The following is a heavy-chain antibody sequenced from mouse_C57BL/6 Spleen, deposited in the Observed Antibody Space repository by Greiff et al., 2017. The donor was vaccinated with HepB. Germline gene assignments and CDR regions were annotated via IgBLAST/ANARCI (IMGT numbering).Heavy chain of an antibody. V-gene: IGHV3-6*01. CDR3: ARLYYGNPLDY. CDR1: GYSITSGYY. Sequence: EVQLQESGPGLVKPSQSLSLTCSVTGYSITSGYYWNWIRQFPGNKLEWMGYISYDGSNNYNPSLKNRISITRDTSKNQFFLKLNSVTTEDTATYYCARLYYGNPLDYWGQGTTLTVSS. J-gene: IGHJ2*01. D-gene: IGHD2-1*01. CDR2: ISYDGSN.